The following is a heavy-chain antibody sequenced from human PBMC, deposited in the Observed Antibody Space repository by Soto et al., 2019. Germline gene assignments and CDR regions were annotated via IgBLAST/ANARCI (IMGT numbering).Heavy chain of an antibody. Sequence: SVKVSCKASGGTFSSYAISWVRQAPGQGLEWMGGIIPIFGTANYAQKFQGRVTITADESTSTAYMELSSLRSEDTALYYCASSCYDSSGSLFDYWGQGTLVTVSS. D-gene: IGHD3-22*01. CDR2: IIPIFGTA. J-gene: IGHJ4*02. CDR1: GGTFSSYA. CDR3: ASSCYDSSGSLFDY. V-gene: IGHV1-69*13.